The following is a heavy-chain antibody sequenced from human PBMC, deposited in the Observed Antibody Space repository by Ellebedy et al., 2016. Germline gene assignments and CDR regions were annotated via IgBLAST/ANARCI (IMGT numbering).Heavy chain of an antibody. V-gene: IGHV3-48*01. J-gene: IGHJ4*02. CDR2: IGSSRSTI. Sequence: GESLKISXAASGFTFSTYSMNWVRQAPGKGLEWVSYIGSSRSTIYYADSVKGRFTISRDNAKNSLYLQMNSLRAEDTAVYYCARYGSGRAIWGQGTLVTVSS. CDR1: GFTFSTYS. D-gene: IGHD3-10*01. CDR3: ARYGSGRAI.